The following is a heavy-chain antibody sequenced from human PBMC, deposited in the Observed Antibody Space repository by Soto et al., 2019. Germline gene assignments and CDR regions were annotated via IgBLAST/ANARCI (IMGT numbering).Heavy chain of an antibody. J-gene: IGHJ4*02. V-gene: IGHV4-4*02. CDR3: ARLAARAEKQQLVHKIDY. D-gene: IGHD6-13*01. CDR2: IYHSGST. Sequence: SETLSLTCAVSGGSISSSNWWSWVRQPPGKGLEWIGEIYHSGSTNYNPSLKSRVTISVDKSKNQFSLKLSSVTAADTAVYYCARLAARAEKQQLVHKIDYWGQGTLVTVSS. CDR1: GGSISSSNW.